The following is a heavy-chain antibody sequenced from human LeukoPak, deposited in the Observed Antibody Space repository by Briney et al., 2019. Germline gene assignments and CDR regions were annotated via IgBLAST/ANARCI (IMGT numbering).Heavy chain of an antibody. CDR1: GGSISRGSYY. Sequence: SETLSLTCTVSGGSISRGSYYWSWIRQPAGKGLEWIGRIYTSGSTNYNPSLKSRVTISVDTSKNQFSLKLSSVTAADTAVYYCASLDRRVPAAVSGFDPWGQGTLVTVSS. J-gene: IGHJ5*02. D-gene: IGHD2-2*01. CDR3: ASLDRRVPAAVSGFDP. CDR2: IYTSGST. V-gene: IGHV4-61*02.